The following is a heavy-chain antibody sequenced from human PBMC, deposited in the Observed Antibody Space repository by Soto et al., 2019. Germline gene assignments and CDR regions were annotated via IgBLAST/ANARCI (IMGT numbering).Heavy chain of an antibody. V-gene: IGHV3-48*02. CDR3: ARPEYSSSSYGMAV. Sequence: GGSLRLSCAASGFTFSSYSMNWVRQAPGKGLEWVSYISSSSSTIYYADSVKGRFTISRDNAKNSLYLQMNSLRDEDTDVYYCARPEYSSSSYGMAVWGQGTTVPVSS. J-gene: IGHJ6*02. CDR1: GFTFSSYS. CDR2: ISSSSSTI. D-gene: IGHD6-6*01.